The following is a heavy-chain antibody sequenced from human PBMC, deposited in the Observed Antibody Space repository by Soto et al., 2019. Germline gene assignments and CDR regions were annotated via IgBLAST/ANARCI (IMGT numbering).Heavy chain of an antibody. CDR1: GLSVSSND. V-gene: IGHV3-66*01. CDR2: IYSADNT. Sequence: GGSLRLSCAASGLSVSSNDMSWVRQAPGRGLECVSIIYSADNTFYVDSVKGRFIISRDNSKNTVYLQMNSLRADDTAVYYCARESLYWGQGTLVTVSS. CDR3: ARESLY. J-gene: IGHJ4*01.